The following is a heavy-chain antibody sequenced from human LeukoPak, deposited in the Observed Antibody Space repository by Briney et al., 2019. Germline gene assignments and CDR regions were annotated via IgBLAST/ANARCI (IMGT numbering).Heavy chain of an antibody. V-gene: IGHV1-2*02. J-gene: IGHJ4*02. Sequence: ASVKVSCKASGYTFTGYYMHWVRQAPGQGLEWMGWINPNSGGTNYAQKFQGRVTMTRDTSISTAYMELSRLRSDDTAVYYCAREGRPDYYDSSGYFDYWGQGILVTVSS. CDR2: INPNSGGT. D-gene: IGHD3-22*01. CDR1: GYTFTGYY. CDR3: AREGRPDYYDSSGYFDY.